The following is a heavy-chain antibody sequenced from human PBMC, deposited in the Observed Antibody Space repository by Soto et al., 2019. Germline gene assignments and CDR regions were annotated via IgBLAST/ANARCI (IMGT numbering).Heavy chain of an antibody. CDR3: ARGYPTGGNGLDV. Sequence: GGSLRLSCAASGFTVSDNYMNWVRQAPGKGLEWVSVIYSGGSTYYTDSVKGRFTISRDNSKNTLYLQMNSLRAEDTAVYYCARGYPTGGNGLDVWGQGTTVTVSS. CDR2: IYSGGST. V-gene: IGHV3-53*01. J-gene: IGHJ6*02. CDR1: GFTVSDNY. D-gene: IGHD2-15*01.